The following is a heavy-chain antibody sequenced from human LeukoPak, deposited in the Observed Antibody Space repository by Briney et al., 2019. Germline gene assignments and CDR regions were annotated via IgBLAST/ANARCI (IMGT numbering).Heavy chain of an antibody. V-gene: IGHV4-59*08. D-gene: IGHD3-22*01. CDR2: IYYSGST. CDR3: ARHSYRGSSGYYYEVRTTPFDP. CDR1: GGSISSYY. Sequence: SETLSLTCTVSGGSISSYYWSWIRQPPGKGLEWIGYIYYSGSTNYNPSLKSRVTISVDTSKNQFSLKLSSVTAADTAVYYCARHSYRGSSGYYYEVRTTPFDPWGQGTLVTVSS. J-gene: IGHJ5*02.